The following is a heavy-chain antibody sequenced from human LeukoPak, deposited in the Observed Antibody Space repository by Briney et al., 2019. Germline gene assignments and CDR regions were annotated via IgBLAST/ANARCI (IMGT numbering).Heavy chain of an antibody. CDR3: AKQARYSNFWSGYLYYFDY. CDR1: GFTFNNYA. Sequence: PGGSLRLSCAASGFTFNNYAANWVRQAPGKGLEWVSAIVGGDTTYYADSVKGRFTISRENYRNNLYLRMNTRRAEDTAVYYCAKQARYSNFWSGYLYYFDYRGQGALVTVSS. CDR2: IVGGDTT. J-gene: IGHJ4*02. D-gene: IGHD3-3*01. V-gene: IGHV3-23*01.